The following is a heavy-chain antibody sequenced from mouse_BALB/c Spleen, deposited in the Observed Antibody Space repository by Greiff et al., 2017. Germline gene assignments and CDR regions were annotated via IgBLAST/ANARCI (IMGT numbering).Heavy chain of an antibody. CDR1: GYTFTSYW. J-gene: IGHJ4*01. D-gene: IGHD2-4*01. CDR2: IYPGDGDT. CDR3: ARGGMITTDAMDY. Sequence: QVHVKQSGAELARPGASVKLSCKASGYTFTSYWMQWVKQRPGQGLEWIGAIYPGDGDTRYTQKFKGKATLTADKSSSTAYMQLSSLASEDSAVYYCARGGMITTDAMDYWGQGTSVTVSS. V-gene: IGHV1-87*01.